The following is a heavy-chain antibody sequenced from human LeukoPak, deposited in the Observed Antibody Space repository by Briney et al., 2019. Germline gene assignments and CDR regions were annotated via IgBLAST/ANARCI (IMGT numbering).Heavy chain of an antibody. D-gene: IGHD4-17*01. V-gene: IGHV3-30*02. CDR1: GFIFSSYG. J-gene: IGHJ5*02. CDR3: AKDMVTTKYNWFDP. CDR2: IRYDGSNK. Sequence: HPGGSLRLSCAASGFIFSSYGMHWVRQAPGKELEWVAFIRYDGSNKYYADSVKGRFTISRDNSKNTLYLQMNSLRAEDTAVYYCAKDMVTTKYNWFDPWGQGTLVTVSS.